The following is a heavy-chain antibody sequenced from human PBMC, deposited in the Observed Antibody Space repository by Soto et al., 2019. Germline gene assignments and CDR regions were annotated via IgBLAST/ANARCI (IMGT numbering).Heavy chain of an antibody. CDR1: GYSFTSYW. CDR2: IYPGDSDT. D-gene: IGHD6-6*01. CDR3: ARLNGGEYSSSSAHFYYFDY. V-gene: IGHV5-51*01. J-gene: IGHJ4*02. Sequence: GESLKISCKGSGYSFTSYWIGWVRQMPGKGLEWMGIIYPGDSDTRYSPSFQGQVTISAEKSFSTAYLQWSSLKASDTAMYYCARLNGGEYSSSSAHFYYFDYWGQGTLVTVSS.